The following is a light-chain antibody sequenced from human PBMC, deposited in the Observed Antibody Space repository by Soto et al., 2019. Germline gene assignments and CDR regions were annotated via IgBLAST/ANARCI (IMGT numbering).Light chain of an antibody. CDR3: QQSFSTPYT. CDR2: VIS. J-gene: IGKJ2*01. CDR1: QTIGNY. Sequence: DIQMTQSPSSLSASVGDRVTITCRASQTIGNYLNWYHQKPGKPPKLLIYVISTLQSGVPSRFSGSGSGTDFTLTISSLQPEDFATYYCQQSFSTPYTFGQGTELEIK. V-gene: IGKV1-39*01.